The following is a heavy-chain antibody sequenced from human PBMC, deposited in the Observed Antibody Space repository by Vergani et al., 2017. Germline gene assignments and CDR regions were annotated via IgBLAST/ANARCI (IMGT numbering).Heavy chain of an antibody. V-gene: IGHV1-69*01. CDR1: GGTFSSYA. CDR3: ARSATQVYGSGSYSFYYGMDV. Sequence: QVQLVQSGAEVKTPGSSVKVSCKASGGTFSSYAISWVRQATGQGLEWMGGIIPIFGTANYAQKFQGRVTMTADESTSTAYIELSSLRSEDTAVYYCARSATQVYGSGSYSFYYGMDVWGQGTTVTVSS. J-gene: IGHJ6*02. D-gene: IGHD3-10*01. CDR2: IIPIFGTA.